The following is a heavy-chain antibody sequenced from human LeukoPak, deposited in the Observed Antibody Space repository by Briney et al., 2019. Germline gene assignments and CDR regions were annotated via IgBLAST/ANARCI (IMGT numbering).Heavy chain of an antibody. CDR1: GFTFSSYG. Sequence: PGGTLRLSCAASGFTFSSYGMSWVRQAPGKGLEWVSAISGSGGSTYYADSVKGRFTISRDNSKNTLYLQMNSLRAEDTAVYYCASEYYYDSSGLVQPPTGYYYMDVWGKGTTVTISS. CDR2: ISGSGGST. D-gene: IGHD3-22*01. J-gene: IGHJ6*03. CDR3: ASEYYYDSSGLVQPPTGYYYMDV. V-gene: IGHV3-23*01.